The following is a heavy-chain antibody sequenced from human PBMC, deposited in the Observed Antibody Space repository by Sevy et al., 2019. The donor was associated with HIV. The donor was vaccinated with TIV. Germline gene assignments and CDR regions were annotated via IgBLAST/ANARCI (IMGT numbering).Heavy chain of an antibody. CDR2: ISSDGTNT. Sequence: GGSLRLSCAASGFTFSNYWMHWVRRAPGKGLVWVSRISSDGTNTIYADSVKGQFILSRDNAKNTLYLHMNSLTAEDTATYYCARATSTAVAFAIWGHGTMVTGSS. CDR3: ARATSTAVAFAI. J-gene: IGHJ3*02. V-gene: IGHV3-74*01. CDR1: GFTFSNYW. D-gene: IGHD4-17*01.